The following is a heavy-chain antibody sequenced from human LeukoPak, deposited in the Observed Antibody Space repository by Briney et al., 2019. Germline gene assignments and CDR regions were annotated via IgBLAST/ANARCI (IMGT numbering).Heavy chain of an antibody. CDR1: GYTFTSYD. V-gene: IGHV1-8*01. Sequence: ASVKVSCKASGYTFTSYDINWVRQATGQGLEWMGWMNPNSGNTGYARKFQGRVTMTRNTSISTAYMELSSLRSEDTAVYYCARSDGGYGRYYYMDVWGKGTTVTVSS. CDR3: ARSDGGYGRYYYMDV. J-gene: IGHJ6*03. D-gene: IGHD5-18*01. CDR2: MNPNSGNT.